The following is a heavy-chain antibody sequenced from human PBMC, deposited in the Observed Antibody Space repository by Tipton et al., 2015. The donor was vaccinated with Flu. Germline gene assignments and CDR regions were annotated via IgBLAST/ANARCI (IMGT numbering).Heavy chain of an antibody. CDR1: GFTFSSYG. Sequence: GSLRLSCAASGFTFSSYGMNWVRQAPGKGLEWVSSISSSSSYIYYADSVKGRFTISRDNAKNSLYLQMNSLRAEDTAVYYCARVGYDILTGYYDYWGQGTLVTVSS. CDR2: ISSSSSYI. D-gene: IGHD3-9*01. J-gene: IGHJ4*02. V-gene: IGHV3-21*01. CDR3: ARVGYDILTGYYDY.